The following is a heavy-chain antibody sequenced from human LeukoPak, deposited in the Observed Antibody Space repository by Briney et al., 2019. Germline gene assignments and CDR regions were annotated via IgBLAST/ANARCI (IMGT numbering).Heavy chain of an antibody. V-gene: IGHV6-1*01. CDR3: ARGVAGTGFDY. D-gene: IGHD6-19*01. J-gene: IGHJ4*02. CDR2: TFYRYKWYN. Sequence: SQTLSLTCAISGDSVSSNSAAWNWVRQPPSRGLEWLGRTFYRYKWYNDYAVSVKSRITINPDTSKNQFSLQLNSVTPEDTAVYYCARGVAGTGFDYWGQGTLVTVSS. CDR1: GDSVSSNSAA.